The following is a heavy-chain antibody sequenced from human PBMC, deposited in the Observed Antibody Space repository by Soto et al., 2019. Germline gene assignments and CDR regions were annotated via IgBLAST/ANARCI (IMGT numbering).Heavy chain of an antibody. D-gene: IGHD3-3*01. CDR3: ARHPPSGSDFWSGYYLYFDY. CDR2: IYYSGST. V-gene: IGHV4-39*01. Sequence: SESLSITCTVSGGSISSSSYYWGWILQPPGNGLEWIGSIYYSGSTYYNPSLKSRVTISVDTSKNQFSLKLSSVTAADTAVYYCARHPPSGSDFWSGYYLYFDYWGQGNLVTVSS. J-gene: IGHJ4*02. CDR1: GGSISSSSYY.